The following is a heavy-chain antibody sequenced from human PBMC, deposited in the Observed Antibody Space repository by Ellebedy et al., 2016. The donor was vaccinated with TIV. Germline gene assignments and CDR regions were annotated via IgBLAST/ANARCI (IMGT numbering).Heavy chain of an antibody. CDR2: ISGSGGSK. CDR3: ARDIPRDWNDFEY. J-gene: IGHJ4*02. V-gene: IGHV3-23*01. D-gene: IGHD1-1*01. Sequence: GESLKISCAASGFSFSSYAMSWVRQAPGKGLEWVSSISGSGGSKYYADSVKGRFTISRDNSKNTLYLQVNSLRAEDTAIYYCARDIPRDWNDFEYWGQGTLVTVSS. CDR1: GFSFSSYA.